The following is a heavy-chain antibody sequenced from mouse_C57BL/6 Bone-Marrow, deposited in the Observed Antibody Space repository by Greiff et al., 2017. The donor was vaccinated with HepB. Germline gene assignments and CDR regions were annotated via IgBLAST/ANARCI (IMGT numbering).Heavy chain of an antibody. CDR1: GFTFSDYG. CDR3: AIRGSDRYFDV. Sequence: EVKLVESGGGLVQPGGSLKLSCAASGFTFSDYGMAWVRQAPRKGPEWVAFISNLAYSIYYADTVTGRFTISRENAKNTLYLEMSSLRSEDTAMYYCAIRGSDRYFDVWGTGTTVTVSS. V-gene: IGHV5-15*04. CDR2: ISNLAYSI. J-gene: IGHJ1*03.